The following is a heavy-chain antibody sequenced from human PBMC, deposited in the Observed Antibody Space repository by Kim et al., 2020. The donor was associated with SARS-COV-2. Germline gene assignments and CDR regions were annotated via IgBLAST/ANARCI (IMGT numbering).Heavy chain of an antibody. CDR1: GGSISSYY. D-gene: IGHD6-19*01. J-gene: IGHJ6*01. CDR2: IYYSGST. Sequence: SETLSLTCTVSGGSISSYYWSWIRQPPGKGLEWIGYIYYSGSTNYNPSLKSRVTISVDTSKNQFSLKLSSVTAADTAVYYCARDVGTAVAGTYDYYYYYGMDV. CDR3: ARDVGTAVAGTYDYYYYYGMDV. V-gene: IGHV4-59*01.